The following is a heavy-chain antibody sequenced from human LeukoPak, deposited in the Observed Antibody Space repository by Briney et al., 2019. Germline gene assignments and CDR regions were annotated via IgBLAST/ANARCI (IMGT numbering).Heavy chain of an antibody. CDR3: ARESPGIAAAGLGF. CDR2: ISSSGSTR. CDR1: GFTFSDYY. D-gene: IGHD6-13*01. J-gene: IGHJ4*02. V-gene: IGHV3-11*01. Sequence: GGSLRLSCAASGFTFSDYYMSWIRQAPGKGLEWISYISSSGSTRYYADSVKGRFTISRDNAKNLLYLEMNSLRAEDTAVYYCARESPGIAAAGLGFWGQRTLVTVSS.